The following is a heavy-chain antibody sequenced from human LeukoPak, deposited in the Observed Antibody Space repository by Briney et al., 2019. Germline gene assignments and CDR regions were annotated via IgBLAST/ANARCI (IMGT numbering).Heavy chain of an antibody. Sequence: GGSLRLSCAASGFIFSSYGMHWVRQAPDKGLEWVTFIRYDGSNKYYADSVKGRFTISRDNSKNTLYLQMNSLRAEDTAVYYCAKVDPMGAHRPFDYWGQGTLVTVSS. CDR2: IRYDGSNK. V-gene: IGHV3-30*02. J-gene: IGHJ4*02. CDR3: AKVDPMGAHRPFDY. D-gene: IGHD1-26*01. CDR1: GFIFSSYG.